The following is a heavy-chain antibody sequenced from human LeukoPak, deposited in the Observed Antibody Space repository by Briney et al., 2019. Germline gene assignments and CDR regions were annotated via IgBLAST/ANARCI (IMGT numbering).Heavy chain of an antibody. J-gene: IGHJ4*02. V-gene: IGHV3-66*02. Sequence: GGSLRLPCAASGFTVSSNYMSWVRQAPGKGLEWVSITYSGGGTYYADSVKGRFTISRDNSKNTLYLQMNSLRAEDTAVYFCVRVGYSYGYGDWNHFDYWGQGTLVTVSS. CDR1: GFTVSSNY. CDR3: VRVGYSYGYGDWNHFDY. D-gene: IGHD5-18*01. CDR2: TYSGGGT.